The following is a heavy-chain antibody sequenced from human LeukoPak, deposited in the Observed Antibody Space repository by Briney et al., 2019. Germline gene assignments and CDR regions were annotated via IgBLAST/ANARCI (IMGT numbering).Heavy chain of an antibody. J-gene: IGHJ4*02. D-gene: IGHD3-3*01. Sequence: GGSLRLSCAASGFTLSGYWMHWVRQAPGKGLVWVSRINKDGSTTSYADSVKGRFTISRDNAKNTLDLQMNSLRAEDTAVYYCARGDFWSGYYTNDYWGQGTLVTVSS. CDR3: ARGDFWSGYYTNDY. CDR2: INKDGSTT. V-gene: IGHV3-74*01. CDR1: GFTLSGYW.